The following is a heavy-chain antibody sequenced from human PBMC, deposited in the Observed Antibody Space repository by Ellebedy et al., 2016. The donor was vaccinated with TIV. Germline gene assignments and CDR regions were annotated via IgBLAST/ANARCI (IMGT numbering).Heavy chain of an antibody. Sequence: ASVKVSXKASGGTFSSYAISWVRQAPGQGLEWMGWINPNSGGTNYAQKFQGRVTMTRDTSISTAYMELSRLRSDDTAVYYCAREERDIVVVPAAISYYYYYMDVWGKGTTVTVSS. J-gene: IGHJ6*03. CDR3: AREERDIVVVPAAISYYYYYMDV. V-gene: IGHV1-2*02. CDR2: INPNSGGT. D-gene: IGHD2-2*01. CDR1: GGTFSSYA.